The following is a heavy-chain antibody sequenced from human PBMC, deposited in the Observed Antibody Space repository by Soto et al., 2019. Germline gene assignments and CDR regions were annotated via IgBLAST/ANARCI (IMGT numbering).Heavy chain of an antibody. CDR3: ARSPGSVYDVGSGYYNYYYYGMDV. CDR1: GFPFSRYA. J-gene: IGHJ6*02. CDR2: ISGSGGST. V-gene: IGHV3-23*01. Sequence: EVQLLESGGGLVQTGGSLRLSCAASGFPFSRYAMSWVRQAPGQGLAWVSAISGSGGSTYYADYVKGRFTISRDNSKNTLYLQMNSLRAEDTAVYYCARSPGSVYDVGSGYYNYYYYGMDVWGQGTTVTVSS. D-gene: IGHD3-3*01.